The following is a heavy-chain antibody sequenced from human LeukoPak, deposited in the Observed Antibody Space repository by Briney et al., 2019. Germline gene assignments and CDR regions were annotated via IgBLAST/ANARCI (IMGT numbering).Heavy chain of an antibody. V-gene: IGHV4-34*01. J-gene: IGHJ5*02. CDR3: ARGAPKGYCSGGSCYSRGRMTSTINWFDP. Sequence: SETLSLTCAVYGGSFSGYYWSWIRQPPGKGLEWIGEINHSGSTNYNPSLKSRVTISVGTSKNQFSLRLSSVTAADTAVYYCARGAPKGYCSGGSCYSRGRMTSTINWFDPWGQGTLVTVSS. D-gene: IGHD2-15*01. CDR2: INHSGST. CDR1: GGSFSGYY.